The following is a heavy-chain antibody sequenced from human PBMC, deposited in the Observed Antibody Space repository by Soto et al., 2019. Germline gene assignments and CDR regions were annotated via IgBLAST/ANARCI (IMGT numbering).Heavy chain of an antibody. Sequence: ASVKVSCTASGYTFTIYDINWVRQATGQGLEWMGWMNPDSGNTGYAQKFQGRVTMTRNTSISTAYMELSSLRSEDTAVYYCARETAGYVRYWGQGTLVTVSS. CDR3: ARETAGYVRY. D-gene: IGHD5-12*01. V-gene: IGHV1-8*01. CDR1: GYTFTIYD. J-gene: IGHJ4*02. CDR2: MNPDSGNT.